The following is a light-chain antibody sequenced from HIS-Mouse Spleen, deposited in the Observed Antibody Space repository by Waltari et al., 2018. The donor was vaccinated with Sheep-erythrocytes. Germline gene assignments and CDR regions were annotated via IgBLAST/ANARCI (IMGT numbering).Light chain of an antibody. V-gene: IGLV2-23*01. CDR2: EGS. J-gene: IGLJ2*01. CDR3: CSYAGSSTPVV. CDR1: SSDVGSYNL. Sequence: QSALTQPASVSGSPGQSITISCTGTSSDVGSYNLVTWYQQPPGKAPKPMIYEGSKRASRDFNLFSGSHSGNTTALTMSGLRAEDEADYYCCSYAGSSTPVVFGGGTKLTVL.